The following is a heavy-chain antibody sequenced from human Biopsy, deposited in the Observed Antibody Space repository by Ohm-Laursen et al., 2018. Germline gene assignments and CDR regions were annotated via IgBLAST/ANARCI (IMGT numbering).Heavy chain of an antibody. CDR1: GCTFAGYY. J-gene: IGHJ6*02. V-gene: IGHV1-2*02. CDR2: INPNSGNA. Sequence: ASVKVSCKASGCTFAGYYLHWVRQAPGHGLEWMGWINPNSGNANYAQSFQGRLTVTRDTSISTAYMELTSLTFDDTAIYYCARVPAYPSIDGYYGLDLWGQGTTVTVSS. CDR3: ARVPAYPSIDGYYGLDL. D-gene: IGHD3-9*01.